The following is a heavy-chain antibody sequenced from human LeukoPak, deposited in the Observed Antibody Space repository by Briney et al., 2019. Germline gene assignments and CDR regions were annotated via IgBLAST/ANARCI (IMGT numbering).Heavy chain of an antibody. CDR3: ARPEGGDDSSGYVPFQH. V-gene: IGHV1-69*13. Sequence: ASVKVSCKASGGTLSSYAISWVRQAPGQGLEWMGGIIPIFGTANYAQKFQGRVTITADESTSTAYMELSSLRSEDTAVYYCARPEGGDDSSGYVPFQHWGQGTLVTVSS. D-gene: IGHD3-22*01. J-gene: IGHJ1*01. CDR2: IIPIFGTA. CDR1: GGTLSSYA.